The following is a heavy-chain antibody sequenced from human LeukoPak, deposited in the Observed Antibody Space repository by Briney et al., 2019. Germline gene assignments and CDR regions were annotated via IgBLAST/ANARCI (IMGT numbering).Heavy chain of an antibody. CDR3: ARRLTQYDCFDP. D-gene: IGHD2-2*01. V-gene: IGHV6-1*01. Sequence: SQTLSLTCALSGDSVSSNSVTWNWIRQSPSRGLEWLGRTYYRSTWYNDYAVSARGRITVNPDTSKNKCSLQLNSVTPEDTAVYYCARRLTQYDCFDPWGQGILVTVSS. CDR2: TYYRSTWYN. J-gene: IGHJ5*02. CDR1: GDSVSSNSVT.